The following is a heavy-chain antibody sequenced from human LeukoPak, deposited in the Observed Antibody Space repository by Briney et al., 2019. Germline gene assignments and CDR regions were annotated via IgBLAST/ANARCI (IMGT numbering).Heavy chain of an antibody. CDR3: ANAGPGYNSGSIYYYGMDV. CDR2: ISGSGGTT. CDR1: GFIFSTYG. Sequence: GGSLRLSCAASGFIFSTYGMRWVRQAPGKGLEWVSSISGSGGTTFYADSVKGRFTISRDNSKNTLYLQMNSLRAEDTAAYYCANAGPGYNSGSIYYYGMDVWGQGTTVTVSS. J-gene: IGHJ6*02. V-gene: IGHV3-23*01. D-gene: IGHD6-19*01.